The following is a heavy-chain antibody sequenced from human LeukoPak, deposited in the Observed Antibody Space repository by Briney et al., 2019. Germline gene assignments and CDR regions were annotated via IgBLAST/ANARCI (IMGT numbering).Heavy chain of an antibody. D-gene: IGHD6-13*01. Sequence: GESLKISCKGSGSRFTSYWIGWVRQMPGKGLEWMGIIYPGDSDTRYSPSFQGQVTISADKSISTAYLQWSSLKASDTAMYYCARHGPGSNSWYLFYYWGQGTLVTVSS. CDR1: GSRFTSYW. CDR2: IYPGDSDT. V-gene: IGHV5-51*01. J-gene: IGHJ4*02. CDR3: ARHGPGSNSWYLFYY.